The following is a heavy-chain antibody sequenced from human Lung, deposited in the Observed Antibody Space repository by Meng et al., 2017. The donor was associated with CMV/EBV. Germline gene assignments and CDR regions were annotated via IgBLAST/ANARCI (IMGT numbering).Heavy chain of an antibody. CDR2: ISNSNGNT. V-gene: IGHV1-18*01. Sequence: QGQLVQSGAAVKKPGASVKLSCKASGYTFTNYAITWVRQAPGQGLEWMGWISNSNGNTNYAQKLQGRVTMTTDTSTSTAYMELRSLRSDDTAVYYCASVASLGYFDYWGQGTLVTVSS. CDR1: GYTFTNYA. D-gene: IGHD7-27*01. CDR3: ASVASLGYFDY. J-gene: IGHJ4*02.